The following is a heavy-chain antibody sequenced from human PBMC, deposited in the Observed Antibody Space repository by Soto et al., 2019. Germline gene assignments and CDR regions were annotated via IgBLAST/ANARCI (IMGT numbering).Heavy chain of an antibody. Sequence: ASVKVSCKVSGYTLTELSMHWVRQAPGKGLEWMGGFDPEDGETIYAQKFQGRVTMTEDTSTDTAYMELSSLRSEDTAVYYCATLSPVAAYYYGSSGYPRVYWGQGTLVTVPQ. CDR2: FDPEDGET. J-gene: IGHJ4*02. V-gene: IGHV1-24*01. D-gene: IGHD3-22*01. CDR1: GYTLTELS. CDR3: ATLSPVAAYYYGSSGYPRVY.